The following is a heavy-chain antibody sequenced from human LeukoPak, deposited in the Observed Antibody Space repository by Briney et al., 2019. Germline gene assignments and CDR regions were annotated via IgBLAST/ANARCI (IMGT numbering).Heavy chain of an antibody. CDR3: ARDPTTVVTTPYYFDD. Sequence: PSETLSLTCAVSGGSFIGYHWNWLRQPPGKGLEWIGEINHSGSTNYNPSLKSRVTISVDTSKNQFSLKLRSVTAADTAVYYCARDPTTVVTTPYYFDDWGQGTLVTVSS. CDR2: INHSGST. D-gene: IGHD4-23*01. CDR1: GGSFIGYH. V-gene: IGHV4-34*01. J-gene: IGHJ4*02.